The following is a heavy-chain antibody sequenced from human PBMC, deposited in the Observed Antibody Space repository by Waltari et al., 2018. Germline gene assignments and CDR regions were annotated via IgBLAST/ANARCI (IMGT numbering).Heavy chain of an antibody. Sequence: QVQLVQSGSELKNPGASVKLSCRTSGYTFSPYSINWLRQAPGQGLEWMGYISTYTGNPTYAQGFTGRFVFSLDTSVSTAYLQIDGLRAEDTGLYYCARDARLINFDYWGQGTLVTVSS. D-gene: IGHD3-16*01. V-gene: IGHV7-4-1*01. CDR3: ARDARLINFDY. CDR2: ISTYTGNP. CDR1: GYTFSPYS. J-gene: IGHJ4*02.